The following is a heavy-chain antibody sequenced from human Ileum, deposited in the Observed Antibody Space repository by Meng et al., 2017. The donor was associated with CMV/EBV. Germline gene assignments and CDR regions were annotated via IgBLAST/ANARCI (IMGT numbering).Heavy chain of an antibody. V-gene: IGHV4-39*07. CDR3: VGDWGPYKSRGYFDP. J-gene: IGHJ5*02. CDR2: IYYSGST. CDR1: GESISSGNYY. Sequence: GAGHGLGTPSEGLSLTCSVSGESISSGNYYWGWIRQPPGKDLEWIGSIYYSGSTYDNPSLKSRVTMSVDPSKNQFSLRLSSVTAADTAIYYCVGDWGPYKSRGYFDPWGQGTLVTVSS. D-gene: IGHD5-12*01.